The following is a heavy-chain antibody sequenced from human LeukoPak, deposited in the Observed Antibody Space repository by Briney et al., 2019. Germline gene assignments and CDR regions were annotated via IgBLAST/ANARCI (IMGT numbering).Heavy chain of an antibody. V-gene: IGHV3-48*03. CDR3: ARDWDGYNYRFDY. CDR1: GFTFTSYE. D-gene: IGHD5-24*01. J-gene: IGHJ4*02. CDR2: ISSSGGTI. Sequence: PGRSLRLSCAASGFTFTSYEMNWVRQAPGKGLEWVSYISSSGGTIHYADSVKGRFTVSRDNAKNSLYLQMNSLRAEDTAVYYCARDWDGYNYRFDYWGQGTLVTVSS.